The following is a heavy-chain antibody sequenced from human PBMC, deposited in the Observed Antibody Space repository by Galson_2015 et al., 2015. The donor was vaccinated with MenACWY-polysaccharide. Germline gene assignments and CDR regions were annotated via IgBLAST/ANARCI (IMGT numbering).Heavy chain of an antibody. CDR2: IRYDGNEQ. D-gene: IGHD6-6*01. CDR1: GFTFGSYD. CDR3: ARDSIAARPGWFDP. J-gene: IGHJ5*02. V-gene: IGHV3-30*02. Sequence: SLRHSCAASGFTFGSYDMHWVRQAPGKGLEWVASIRYDGNEQDYVDSVKGRFTISRDNSKNTLWLQVNSLRPEDTAVYFCARDSIAARPGWFDPWGQGTLVTVSS.